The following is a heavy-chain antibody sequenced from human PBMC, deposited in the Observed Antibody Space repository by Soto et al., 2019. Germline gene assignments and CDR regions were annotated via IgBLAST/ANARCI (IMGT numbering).Heavy chain of an antibody. CDR2: ISSSGSTI. D-gene: IGHD1-26*01. CDR1: GFPFSSYE. Sequence: GGSLRLSVAASGFPFSSYEMNWVRQAPGKWLEWVSYISSSGSTIYYADSVKGRFTISRDNAKNSLYLQMNSMRADDTAVYYCARDGQIVGATKNYHYGMDFWGQGTTVTVSS. J-gene: IGHJ6*02. CDR3: ARDGQIVGATKNYHYGMDF. V-gene: IGHV3-48*03.